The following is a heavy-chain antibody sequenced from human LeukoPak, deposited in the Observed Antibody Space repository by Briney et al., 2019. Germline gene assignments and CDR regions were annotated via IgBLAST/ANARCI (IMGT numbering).Heavy chain of an antibody. CDR1: GGSISSYY. CDR2: IYYSGST. V-gene: IGHV4-59*01. D-gene: IGHD3-3*01. Sequence: PSETLSLTCTVSGGSISSYYWSWIRQPPGKGLEWIGYIYYSGSTNYNPSLKSRVTISVDTSKNQFSLKLSSVTAADTAVYYCVGFGVVIEDDYWGHGTLVTVSS. CDR3: VGFGVVIEDDY. J-gene: IGHJ4*01.